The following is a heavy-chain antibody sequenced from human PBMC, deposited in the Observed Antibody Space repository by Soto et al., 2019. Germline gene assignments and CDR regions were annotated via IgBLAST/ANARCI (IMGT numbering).Heavy chain of an antibody. D-gene: IGHD3-16*02. J-gene: IGHJ4*02. Sequence: GGSLRLSCATSGFTFTSHSMSWVRQAPGKGLEWVSTISGSGPGTYYADSVNGRFTISRDGSKNTLYLQMNSLRGEDSAVYYCAKRNQGGYRLRHFDFWGQGTQVTVSS. V-gene: IGHV3-23*01. CDR1: GFTFTSHS. CDR2: ISGSGPGT. CDR3: AKRNQGGYRLRHFDF.